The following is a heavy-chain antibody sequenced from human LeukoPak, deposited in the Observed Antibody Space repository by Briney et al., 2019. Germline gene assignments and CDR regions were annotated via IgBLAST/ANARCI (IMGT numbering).Heavy chain of an antibody. V-gene: IGHV3-74*01. J-gene: IGHJ4*02. CDR3: ARETSTGKYPQNVPDY. CDR2: INSDGSSI. Sequence: SGGSLSLSCAASGFTFSSYWLHWVRQAPGKGLVWVSRINSDGSSIAYADSVQGRFTISRDNAKNTLYLQVSSLSVEDTAVYYCARETSTGKYPQNVPDYWGQGSLVTVSS. CDR1: GFTFSSYW. D-gene: IGHD2-8*02.